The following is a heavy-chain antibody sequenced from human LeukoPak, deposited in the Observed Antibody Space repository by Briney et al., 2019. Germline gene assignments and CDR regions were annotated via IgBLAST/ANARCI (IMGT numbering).Heavy chain of an antibody. D-gene: IGHD1-26*01. CDR3: ARGTPYSGSYAY. CDR2: IYYSGST. Sequence: SQTLSLTCTVSGGSISSGGYYWSWIRQPPGQGLEWIGYIYYSGSTNYNPSLKSRVTISVDTSKNQFSLKLSSVTAADTAVYYCARGTPYSGSYAYWGQGTLVTVSS. V-gene: IGHV4-61*08. CDR1: GGSISSGGYY. J-gene: IGHJ4*02.